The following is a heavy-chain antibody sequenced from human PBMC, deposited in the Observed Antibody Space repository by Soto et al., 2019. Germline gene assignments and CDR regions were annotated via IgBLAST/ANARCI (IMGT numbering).Heavy chain of an antibody. Sequence: SLRLSCTGSGFTFDDFVINWVRQAPGKGLEWVRLIRDRTYRDTTEYSASVQGSFAISSDASDGFAYLQMNRLKTEDSAVYYCTGAGSPHTVYLSLYWGHGTLVNVSS. CDR2: IRDRTYRDTT. CDR3: TGAGSPHTVYLSLY. D-gene: IGHD3-10*01. CDR1: GFTFDDFV. V-gene: IGHV3-49*04. J-gene: IGHJ1*01.